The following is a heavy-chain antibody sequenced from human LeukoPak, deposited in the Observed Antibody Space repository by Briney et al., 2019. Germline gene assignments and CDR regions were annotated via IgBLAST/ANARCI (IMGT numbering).Heavy chain of an antibody. D-gene: IGHD3-22*01. CDR3: AKDPSYISGYFDY. CDR2: IYTSGST. V-gene: IGHV4-4*07. J-gene: IGHJ4*02. Sequence: SETLSLTCTVSGGSTISHYWSWLRQPAGKGLEWIGRIYTSGSTIYNPSLKSRVTMSVDTSKNQFSLTLNSVTAADTAVYYCAKDPSYISGYFDYWGQGILVTVSS. CDR1: GGSTISHY.